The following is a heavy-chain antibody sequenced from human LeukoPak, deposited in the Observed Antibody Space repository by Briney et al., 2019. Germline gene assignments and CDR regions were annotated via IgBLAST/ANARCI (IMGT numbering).Heavy chain of an antibody. CDR2: INPNSGGT. V-gene: IGHV1-2*04. J-gene: IGHJ5*02. CDR1: GYTFTGYY. Sequence: GVSVKVSCKASGYTFTGYYMHWVRQAPGQGLEWMGWINPNSGGTNYAQKFQGWVTMTRDTSISTAYMELSRLRSDDTAVYYCARDRAVRYFEWSQAMGPPNWFDPWGQGTLVTVSS. D-gene: IGHD3-9*01. CDR3: ARDRAVRYFEWSQAMGPPNWFDP.